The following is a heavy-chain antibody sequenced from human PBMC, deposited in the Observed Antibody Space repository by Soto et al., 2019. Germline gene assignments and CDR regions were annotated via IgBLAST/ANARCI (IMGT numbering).Heavy chain of an antibody. V-gene: IGHV1-69*01. CDR3: ARVEAGRYFDWFFGRAFDI. CDR2: IIPIFGTA. J-gene: IGHJ3*02. D-gene: IGHD3-9*01. Sequence: QVQLVQSGAEVKKPGSSVKVSCKASGGTFSSYAISWVRQAPGQGLEWMGGIIPIFGTANYAQKVQGRVTITADESTSTAYMELSSLRSEDTAVYYCARVEAGRYFDWFFGRAFDIWGQGTMVTVSS. CDR1: GGTFSSYA.